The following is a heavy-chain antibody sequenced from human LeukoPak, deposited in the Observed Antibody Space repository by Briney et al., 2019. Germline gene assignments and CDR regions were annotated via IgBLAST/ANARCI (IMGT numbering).Heavy chain of an antibody. CDR2: ISSSSSYI. Sequence: GGSLRLSCAASGFTFSSYAMSWVRQAPGKGLEWVSSISSSSSYIYYADSVKGRFTISRDNAKNSLYLQMNSLRAEDTAVYYCAREVIPPEGVNYYGSGSSYDAFDIWGQGTMVTVSS. J-gene: IGHJ3*02. CDR3: AREVIPPEGVNYYGSGSSYDAFDI. D-gene: IGHD3-10*01. CDR1: GFTFSSYA. V-gene: IGHV3-21*01.